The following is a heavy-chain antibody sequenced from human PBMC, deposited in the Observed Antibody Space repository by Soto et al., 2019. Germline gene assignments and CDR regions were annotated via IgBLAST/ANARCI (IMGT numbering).Heavy chain of an antibody. V-gene: IGHV4-39*01. J-gene: IGHJ5*02. CDR2: LSYTGSP. Sequence: PSETLSLTCSVSGGSIRSSGFYWGWVRQPPGKGLEWIGSLSYTGSPSYNPSLKNRVTISGDMSKNQLSLKLDSVSAADTASYYCARLLPGITGKQGRRVGWFDPWGQGALVTVSS. D-gene: IGHD1-20*01. CDR1: GGSIRSSGFY. CDR3: ARLLPGITGKQGRRVGWFDP.